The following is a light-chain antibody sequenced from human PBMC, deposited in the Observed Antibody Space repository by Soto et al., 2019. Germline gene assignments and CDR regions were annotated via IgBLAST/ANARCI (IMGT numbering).Light chain of an antibody. CDR3: NSFRVNRLYV. V-gene: IGLV2-18*02. J-gene: IGLJ1*01. CDR2: EVT. Sequence: QSALTQPPSVSGSPGQSVTISCTGTSTDFVSYNRVSWYQQPPGTAPKLIIYEVTHRPAGVSGRFSASKSGNTASLTISGLQAEDEADYYCNSFRVNRLYVFGTGTKLTVL. CDR1: STDFVSYNR.